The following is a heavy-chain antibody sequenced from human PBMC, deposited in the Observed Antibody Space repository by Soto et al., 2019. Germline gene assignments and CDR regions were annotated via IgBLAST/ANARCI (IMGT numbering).Heavy chain of an antibody. Sequence: PGGSLRLSCALSGFTFSDSSLHWVRQAPGKGLEWVGRIRSKANSYATAYAASVRGRFIISRDDSKNTVNLQMNRLKPEDTAVYFCLSREIVYGLGLWGQGTTVTVSS. CDR2: IRSKANSYAT. D-gene: IGHD3-22*01. CDR3: LSREIVYGLGL. J-gene: IGHJ6*02. V-gene: IGHV3-73*01. CDR1: GFTFSDSS.